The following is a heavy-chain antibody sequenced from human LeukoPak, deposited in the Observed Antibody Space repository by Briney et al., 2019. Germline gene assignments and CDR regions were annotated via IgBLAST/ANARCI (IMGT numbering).Heavy chain of an antibody. CDR3: ARAHHGSSWSQTLTYYYYMDV. CDR1: GGSIITNDYW. V-gene: IGHV4-39*01. D-gene: IGHD6-13*01. J-gene: IGHJ6*03. CDR2: IDHTGTT. Sequence: PSETLSLTCVVSGGSIITNDYWWGCLRQPPGKGLEWIGTIDHTGTTFYNVSLKSRFTISVDTPNTQFSLRLNSVGAADTAVYYCARAHHGSSWSQTLTYYYYMDVWGKGTTVTISS.